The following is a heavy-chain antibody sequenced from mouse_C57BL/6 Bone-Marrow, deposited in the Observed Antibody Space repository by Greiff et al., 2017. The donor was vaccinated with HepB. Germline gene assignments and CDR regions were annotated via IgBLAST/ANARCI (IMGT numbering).Heavy chain of an antibody. CDR3: ARSGGLRLLDY. CDR1: GYAFSSSW. V-gene: IGHV1-82*01. Sequence: VQLQESGPELVKPGASVKISCKASGYAFSSSWMNWVKQRPGKGLEWIGRIYPGDGDTNYNGKFKGKATLTADKSSSTAYMQLSSRTSEDSAVYFCARSGGLRLLDYWGQGTTLTVSS. J-gene: IGHJ2*01. D-gene: IGHD2-2*01. CDR2: IYPGDGDT.